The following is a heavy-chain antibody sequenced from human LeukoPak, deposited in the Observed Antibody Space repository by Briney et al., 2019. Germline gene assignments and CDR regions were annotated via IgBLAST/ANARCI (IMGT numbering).Heavy chain of an antibody. V-gene: IGHV1-2*06. CDR1: GYTFTGYY. Sequence: ASVKVSCKASGYTFTGYYMHWVRQAPGQGLEWMGRINPNSGGTNYAQKFQGRVTMTRDTSISTAYMELSRLRSDDTAVYYCARERIAAAGTFDPWGQGTLVTVSP. CDR2: INPNSGGT. D-gene: IGHD6-13*01. CDR3: ARERIAAAGTFDP. J-gene: IGHJ5*02.